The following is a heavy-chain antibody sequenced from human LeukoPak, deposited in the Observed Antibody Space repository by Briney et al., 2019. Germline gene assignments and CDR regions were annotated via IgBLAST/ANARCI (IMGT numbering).Heavy chain of an antibody. CDR1: GFTFSNAW. V-gene: IGHV3-15*07. Sequence: GGSLRLSCAASGFTFSNAWMSWVRQAPGKGLEWVGRIKSKTDGGTTDYAAPVKGRFTISRDDSKNTLYLQMNSLKTEDTAVYYCTTTRKTYGYYFDYWGQGTLVTVSS. CDR2: IKSKTDGGTT. CDR3: TTTRKTYGYYFDY. J-gene: IGHJ4*02. D-gene: IGHD1-14*01.